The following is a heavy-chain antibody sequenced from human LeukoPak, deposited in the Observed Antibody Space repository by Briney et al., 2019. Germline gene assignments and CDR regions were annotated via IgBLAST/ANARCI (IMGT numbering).Heavy chain of an antibody. V-gene: IGHV3-23*01. Sequence: GGSLRLSCAASGFIFNNYGMSWVRQAPGKGLEWVSAISGSGGSTYYADSVKGRFTISRDNSKNTLYLQMNSLRAEDTAVYYCAKVFSYGPPGFDYWGQGTLVTVSS. CDR1: GFIFNNYG. CDR2: ISGSGGST. CDR3: AKVFSYGPPGFDY. J-gene: IGHJ4*02. D-gene: IGHD5-18*01.